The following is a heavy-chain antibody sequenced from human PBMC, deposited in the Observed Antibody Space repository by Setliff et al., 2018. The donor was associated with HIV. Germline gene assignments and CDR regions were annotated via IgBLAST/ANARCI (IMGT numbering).Heavy chain of an antibody. CDR1: GYTFTRYN. J-gene: IGHJ2*01. CDR3: ARPAYSSTWVDWYFDL. V-gene: IGHV1-3*01. Sequence: PGASVKVSCKASGYTFTRYNIHWVRQAPGQRLEWMGWINGGNGNTKYSQKFQDRVTITRDTSANTAYLELSGLRSEDTALYYCARPAYSSTWVDWYFDLWGRGTLVTVSS. D-gene: IGHD6-13*01. CDR2: INGGNGNT.